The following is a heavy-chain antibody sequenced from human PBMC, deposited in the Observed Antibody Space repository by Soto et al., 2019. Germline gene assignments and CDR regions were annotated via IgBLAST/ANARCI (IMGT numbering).Heavy chain of an antibody. CDR3: ASELRGHLITL. D-gene: IGHD3-10*01. V-gene: IGHV1-2*02. CDR2: MNPNTAGA. CDR1: GYTCTGYY. J-gene: IGHJ4*02. Sequence: ASVELSCKASGYTCTGYYIYWLRQAPGQGLHSIRWMNPNTAGANYAQKFQDRITMTRDTPISTGYMELSGLRSDDTATYFCASELRGHLITLWGQGTLVTVSS.